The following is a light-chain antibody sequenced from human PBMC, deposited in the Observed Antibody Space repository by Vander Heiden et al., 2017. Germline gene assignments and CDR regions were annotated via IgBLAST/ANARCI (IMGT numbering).Light chain of an antibody. Sequence: NVLTQSPGTLSFSPGQRATLSCRASQSLSRNFLAWYQQKPGQSPRILIYGASNRAAGTPDSFSGSGSGTAFTLPISRLEPEDFAVYFCQQYDKLPLTFGGGTKVDLK. J-gene: IGKJ4*01. V-gene: IGKV3-20*01. CDR1: QSLSRNF. CDR3: QQYDKLPLT. CDR2: GAS.